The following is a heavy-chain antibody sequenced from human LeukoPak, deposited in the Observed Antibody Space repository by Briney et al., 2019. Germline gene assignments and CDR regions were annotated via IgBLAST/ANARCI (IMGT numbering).Heavy chain of an antibody. D-gene: IGHD6-13*01. CDR2: ISGSGAKT. V-gene: IGHV3-23*01. Sequence: GGSLRLSCAASGFTFSTYAISWVRQAPGKGLEWVSAISGSGAKTYYAESVKGRFTITRDNSKNTLYLQMNSLRAEDTAVYYCAKEYSSSGYFDYWGQGALVTVSS. CDR1: GFTFSTYA. CDR3: AKEYSSSGYFDY. J-gene: IGHJ4*02.